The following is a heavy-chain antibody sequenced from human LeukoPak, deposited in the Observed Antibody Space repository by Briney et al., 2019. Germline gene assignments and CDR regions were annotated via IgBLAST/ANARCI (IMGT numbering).Heavy chain of an antibody. CDR2: MNPNSGNT. J-gene: IGHJ6*03. V-gene: IGHV1-8*01. CDR3: ARGSKGAARAGRRNYYYYYMDV. Sequence: GASVKVSCKASGYTFTSYDINWVRQATGQGLEWMGWMNPNSGNTGYAQKFQGRVTMTRNTSISTAYMELSSLRSEDTAVYYCARGSKGAARAGRRNYYYYYMDVWGKGTTVTVSS. D-gene: IGHD6-6*01. CDR1: GYTFTSYD.